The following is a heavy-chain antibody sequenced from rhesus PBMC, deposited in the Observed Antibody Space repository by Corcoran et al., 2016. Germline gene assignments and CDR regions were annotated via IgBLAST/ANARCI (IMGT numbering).Heavy chain of an antibody. D-gene: IGHD3-34*01. Sequence: QLQLQESGPGLVKPSETLSVTCAVSGGSISSSYWSWIRRAPGKGLEWIGYIYGSGSSTNYNPSLKSLVTLSVETSKNQLSLKLSSVTTADTAVYYCARDGGYYGLDSWGQGVVVTVSS. CDR2: IYGSGSST. J-gene: IGHJ6*01. CDR3: ARDGGYYGLDS. V-gene: IGHV4-169*02. CDR1: GGSISSSY.